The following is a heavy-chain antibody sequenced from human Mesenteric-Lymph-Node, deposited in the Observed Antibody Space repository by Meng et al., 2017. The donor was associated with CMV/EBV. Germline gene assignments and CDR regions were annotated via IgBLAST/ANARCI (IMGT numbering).Heavy chain of an antibody. CDR3: TTEWGYDY. Sequence: GESLKISCAASGFTFINAWMSWVRQAPGKGLEWVGRIESKTDGGTTDYAAPVKGRFTISREDSKNTLYLQMNSLKNEDTAVYYCTTEWGYDYWGQGTQVTVSS. J-gene: IGHJ4*02. D-gene: IGHD3-16*01. CDR2: IESKTDGGTT. CDR1: GFTFINAW. V-gene: IGHV3-15*04.